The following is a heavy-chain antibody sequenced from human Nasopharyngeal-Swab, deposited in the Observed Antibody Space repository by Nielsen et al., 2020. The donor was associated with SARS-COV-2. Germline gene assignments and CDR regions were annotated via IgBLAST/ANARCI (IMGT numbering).Heavy chain of an antibody. CDR3: ARLNYYGSGSYFSLDY. D-gene: IGHD3-10*01. V-gene: IGHV5-10-1*01. CDR2: IDPTDSNI. Sequence: VRQMPGKGLEWMGRIDPTDSNINYSPSFQGRVTISADKSISTAYLHWSSLKASDTAMYYCARLNYYGSGSYFSLDYWGQGTLVTVSS. J-gene: IGHJ4*02.